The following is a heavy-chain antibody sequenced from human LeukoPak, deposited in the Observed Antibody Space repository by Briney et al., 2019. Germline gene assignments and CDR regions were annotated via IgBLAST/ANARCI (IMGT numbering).Heavy chain of an antibody. CDR3: ANREGGYTYDPFDY. J-gene: IGHJ4*02. Sequence: GGSLRLSCAASGFTFSTYAMSWVRQAPARGLEWVSAISGSSDTTYYADSVKGRFTISRDNSKNTLYLQMNSLRAEDTAVYYCANREGGYTYDPFDYWGQGTLVTVSS. D-gene: IGHD5-18*01. V-gene: IGHV3-23*01. CDR2: ISGSSDTT. CDR1: GFTFSTYA.